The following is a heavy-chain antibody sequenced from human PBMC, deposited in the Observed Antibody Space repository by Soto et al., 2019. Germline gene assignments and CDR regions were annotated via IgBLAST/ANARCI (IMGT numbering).Heavy chain of an antibody. V-gene: IGHV2-5*01. CDR2: IYWNDDK. CDR3: VSGSFPNWFDP. J-gene: IGHJ5*02. CDR1: GFSFSTSGVG. D-gene: IGHD3-10*01. Sequence: QITLKESGPTLVKPTQTLTLTCTCSGFSFSTSGVGVGWIRHPPGKSLEWLALIYWNDDKRYSPSLKSRLTITKDTAKNQVVLTMTNMDPVDTATYYCVSGSFPNWFDPWGQGTLVTVSS.